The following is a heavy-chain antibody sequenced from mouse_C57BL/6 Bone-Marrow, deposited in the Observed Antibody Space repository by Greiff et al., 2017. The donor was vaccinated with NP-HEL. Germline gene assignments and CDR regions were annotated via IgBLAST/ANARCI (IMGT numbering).Heavy chain of an antibody. CDR1: GYTFTSYW. V-gene: IGHV1-55*01. J-gene: IGHJ3*01. CDR3: ARGDGYPAWFAY. CDR2: IYPGSGST. D-gene: IGHD2-3*01. Sequence: VQLQQPGAELVKPGASVKMSCKASGYTFTSYWITWVKQRPGQGLEWIGDIYPGSGSTNYNEKFKSKATLTVDTSSSTAYMQLSSLTSEDSAVYYCARGDGYPAWFAYWGQGTLVTVSA.